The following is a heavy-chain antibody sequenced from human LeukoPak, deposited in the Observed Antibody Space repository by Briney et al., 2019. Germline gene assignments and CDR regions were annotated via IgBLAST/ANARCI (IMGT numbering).Heavy chain of an antibody. D-gene: IGHD5-18*01. Sequence: ASVKVSCKASSYTFTSFGISWVRQAPGQGLEWMGWISAYNGNTNSAQKFQGRVTMTTDISTTTAYMELRSLRSDDTAVYYCARDLGEDTTMIFFDYWAREPWSPSPQ. V-gene: IGHV1-18*01. CDR3: ARDLGEDTTMIFFDY. CDR2: ISAYNGNT. CDR1: SYTFTSFG. J-gene: IGHJ4*02.